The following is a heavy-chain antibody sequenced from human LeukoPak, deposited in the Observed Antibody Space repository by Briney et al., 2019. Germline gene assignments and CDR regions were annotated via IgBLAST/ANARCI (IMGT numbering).Heavy chain of an antibody. J-gene: IGHJ6*02. Sequence: SETLSLTCTVSGGSISSYYWSWIRQPPGKGLEWIGYIYYSGSTNYNPSLKSRVTISVDTSKNQFSLKLSSVTAADTAVYYCAREKVGYSYGPYYYYGMDVWGQGTTVNVSS. CDR3: AREKVGYSYGPYYYYGMDV. V-gene: IGHV4-59*01. CDR2: IYYSGST. D-gene: IGHD5-18*01. CDR1: GGSISSYY.